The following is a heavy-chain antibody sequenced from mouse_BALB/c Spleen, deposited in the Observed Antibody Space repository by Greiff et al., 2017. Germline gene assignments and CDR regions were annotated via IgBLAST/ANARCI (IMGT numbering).Heavy chain of an antibody. CDR1: GFTFSSYT. J-gene: IGHJ4*01. CDR3: TRVGFYAMDY. D-gene: IGHD3-3*01. Sequence: EVKLVESGGGLVQPGGSLKLSCAASGFTFSSYTMSWVRQTPEKRLEWVATISSGGSYTYYPDSVKGRFTISRDNAKNTLYLQMSSLKSEDTAMYYCTRVGFYAMDYWGQGTSVTVSS. CDR2: ISSGGSYT. V-gene: IGHV5-6-4*01.